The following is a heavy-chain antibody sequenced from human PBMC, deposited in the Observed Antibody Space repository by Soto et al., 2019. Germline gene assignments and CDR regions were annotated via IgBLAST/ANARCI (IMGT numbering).Heavy chain of an antibody. D-gene: IGHD3-9*01. CDR2: IIPIFGTA. CDR3: ARGDDILTGYYMRWGNYYYYYGMDV. J-gene: IGHJ6*02. CDR1: GGTFSSYA. Sequence: QVQLVQSGAEVKKPGSSVKVSCKASGGTFSSYAISWVRQAPGQGLEWMGGIIPIFGTANYAQKFQGRVTITADESTSTAYMELSSLRSEDPAVYYCARGDDILTGYYMRWGNYYYYYGMDVWGQGTTVTVSS. V-gene: IGHV1-69*12.